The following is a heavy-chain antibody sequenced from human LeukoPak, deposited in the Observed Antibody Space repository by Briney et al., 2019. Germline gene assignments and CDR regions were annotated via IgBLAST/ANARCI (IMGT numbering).Heavy chain of an antibody. CDR2: ICTAGDP. Sequence: GGSLRLSCAASGFTFSSYDMHWVRQAPGKGLEWVSAICTAGDPYYPGSVKGRFTISRENAKNSLYLQMNSLRAGDTAVYYCARGAAAGTGSYYYYGKDVWGKGTTVTVSS. J-gene: IGHJ6*04. CDR3: ARGAAAGTGSYYYYGKDV. D-gene: IGHD6-13*01. V-gene: IGHV3-13*05. CDR1: GFTFSSYD.